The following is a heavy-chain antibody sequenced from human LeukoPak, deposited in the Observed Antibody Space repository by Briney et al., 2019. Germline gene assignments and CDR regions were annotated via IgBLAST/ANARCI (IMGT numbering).Heavy chain of an antibody. D-gene: IGHD3-22*01. V-gene: IGHV3-43*01. J-gene: IGHJ5*02. CDR3: AREREEYYYDSSGTTWGNWFDP. Sequence: GGSLRLSCAASGFTFDDYTMHWVRQAPGKGLEWVSLISWDGGSTYYADSVKGRFTISRDNAKNSLYLQMNSLRAEDTAVYYCAREREEYYYDSSGTTWGNWFDPWGQGTLVTVSS. CDR1: GFTFDDYT. CDR2: ISWDGGST.